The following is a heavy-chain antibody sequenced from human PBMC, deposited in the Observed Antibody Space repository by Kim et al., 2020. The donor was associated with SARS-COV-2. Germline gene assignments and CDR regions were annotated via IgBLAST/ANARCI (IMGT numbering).Heavy chain of an antibody. Sequence: YVDSVKGRFTISRDNSKNTLYLQMNSLRAEDTAVYYCAKSAYTVTSPFDYWGQGTLVTVSS. J-gene: IGHJ4*02. D-gene: IGHD4-17*01. V-gene: IGHV3-33*06. CDR3: AKSAYTVTSPFDY.